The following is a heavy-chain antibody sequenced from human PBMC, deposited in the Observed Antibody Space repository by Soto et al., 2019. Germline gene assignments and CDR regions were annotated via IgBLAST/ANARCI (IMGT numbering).Heavy chain of an antibody. CDR2: IDYSGST. D-gene: IGHD2-8*01. Sequence: PSETLSLTCSVSGGTVSGDSITTSSFYWGWIRQPPGKGLQWVASIDYSGSTYYNPSLKSRVTISVDTSKNQFFLKLTSVTAADTDVYYCARLLTYWGHGILVTVSS. V-gene: IGHV4-39*01. CDR1: GDSITTSSFY. CDR3: ARLLTY. J-gene: IGHJ4*01.